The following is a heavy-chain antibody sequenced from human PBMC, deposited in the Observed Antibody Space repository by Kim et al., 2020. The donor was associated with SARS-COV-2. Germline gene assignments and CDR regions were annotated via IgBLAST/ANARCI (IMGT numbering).Heavy chain of an antibody. V-gene: IGHV3-30-3*01. J-gene: IGHJ6*02. CDR2: ISYDGSNK. CDR3: ARSVGGTYYYGMDV. Sequence: GGSLRLSCAASGFTFSSYAMHWVRQAPGKGLEWVAVISYDGSNKYYADSVKGRFTISRDNSKNTLYLQMNSLGAEDTAVYYCARSVGGTYYYGMDVWGQGTTVTVSS. D-gene: IGHD1-26*01. CDR1: GFTFSSYA.